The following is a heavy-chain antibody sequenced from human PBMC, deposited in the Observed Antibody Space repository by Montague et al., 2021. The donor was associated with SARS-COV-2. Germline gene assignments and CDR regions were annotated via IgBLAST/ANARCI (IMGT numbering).Heavy chain of an antibody. CDR1: GGSISSSSYY. Sequence: SETLSLTCTVSGGSISSSSYYWGWIRQPPGKRLEWIGSIYYSGSTYYNPSLKSRVTISVDTSKNQFSLKLSSVTAADTAVYYCARALIMITFGGVIAHWFDPWGQGTLVTVSS. V-gene: IGHV4-39*07. CDR2: IYYSGST. J-gene: IGHJ5*02. CDR3: ARALIMITFGGVIAHWFDP. D-gene: IGHD3-16*02.